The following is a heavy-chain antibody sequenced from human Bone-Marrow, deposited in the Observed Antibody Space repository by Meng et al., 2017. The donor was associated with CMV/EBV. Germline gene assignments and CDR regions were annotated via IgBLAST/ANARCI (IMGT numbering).Heavy chain of an antibody. CDR1: CGSISSYY. Sequence: GSLRLSCTVSCGSISSYYWSWIRQPPGKGLEWIGYIYYSGSTNYNPSLKSRVTISVDTSKNQFSLKLSSVTAADTAVYYCARDSGAYGMDVWGQGTTVTVSS. J-gene: IGHJ6*01. CDR3: ARDSGAYGMDV. D-gene: IGHD3-10*01. CDR2: IYYSGST. V-gene: IGHV4-59*01.